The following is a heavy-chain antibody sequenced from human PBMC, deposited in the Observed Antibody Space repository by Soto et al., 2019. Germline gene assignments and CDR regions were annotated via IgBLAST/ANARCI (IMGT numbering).Heavy chain of an antibody. D-gene: IGHD3-10*01. CDR3: ARHEQEIWDWFDH. V-gene: IGHV5-10-1*01. CDR1: GYSFTSYW. J-gene: IGHJ5*02. Sequence: GESLKISCKGSGYSFTSYWISWVRQMPGKGLEWMGRVDPSDSYTNYSPSFQGHVTISADKSISTAYLQWSSLKASDTAMYYCARHEQEIWDWFDHWGQGTLVTVSS. CDR2: VDPSDSYT.